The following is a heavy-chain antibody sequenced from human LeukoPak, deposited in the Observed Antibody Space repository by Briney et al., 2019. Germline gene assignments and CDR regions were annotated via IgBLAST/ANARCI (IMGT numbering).Heavy chain of an antibody. CDR1: GHTFTDYC. V-gene: IGHV1-2*02. Sequence: ASVKVSCKASGHTFTDYCLHWVRQAPGQGLEWMGWINPSSGGTRYAQKFQGRVTLTRDTSISTAYMELSSLRSDDTAVYFCARDLGTPATNAEYFFDYWGQGTLVIVSS. CDR2: INPSSGGT. CDR3: ARDLGTPATNAEYFFDY. J-gene: IGHJ4*02. D-gene: IGHD6-13*01.